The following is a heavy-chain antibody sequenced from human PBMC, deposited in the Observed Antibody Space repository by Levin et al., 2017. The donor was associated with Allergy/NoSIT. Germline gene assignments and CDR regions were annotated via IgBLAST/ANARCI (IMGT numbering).Heavy chain of an antibody. V-gene: IGHV4-38-2*01. CDR1: GSSISSGYY. CDR2: IYHSGST. D-gene: IGHD3-10*01. CDR3: ARVALWFRDSSGRAYYFDY. Sequence: SETLSLTCAVSGSSISSGYYWGWIRQPPGKGLEWLGSIYHSGSTYYNPSLKSRVTISVDTSKNQFSLKLSSVTAADTAVYYCARVALWFRDSSGRAYYFDYWGQGTLVTVSS. J-gene: IGHJ4*02.